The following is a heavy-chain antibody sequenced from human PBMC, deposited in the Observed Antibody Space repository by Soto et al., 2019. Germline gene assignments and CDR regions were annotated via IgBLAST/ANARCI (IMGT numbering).Heavy chain of an antibody. CDR1: GFTFGDYA. CDR2: IRSKAYGGTT. CDR3: TRELGGYPDY. Sequence: PGGSLRLSCTASGFTFGDYAMSWVRQAPGKGLEWVGFIRSKAYGGTTEYAASVKGRFTISRDDSKSIAYLQMNSLKTEDTAVYYCTRELGGYPDYWGQGTLVTAPQ. V-gene: IGHV3-49*04. J-gene: IGHJ4*02. D-gene: IGHD3-22*01.